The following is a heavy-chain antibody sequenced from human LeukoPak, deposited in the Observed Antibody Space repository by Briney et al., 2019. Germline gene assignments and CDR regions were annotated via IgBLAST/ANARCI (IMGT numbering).Heavy chain of an antibody. CDR1: GFTFDDYG. D-gene: IGHD6-13*01. Sequence: PGGSLRLSCAASGFTFDDYGMSWVRQAPGKGLEWVSGINWNGGSTGYADSVKGRFTISRDNAKNSLYLQMNSLRAEDMALYYCARDGDSSRDDGDFDYWGQGTLVTVSS. CDR3: ARDGDSSRDDGDFDY. V-gene: IGHV3-20*04. CDR2: INWNGGST. J-gene: IGHJ4*02.